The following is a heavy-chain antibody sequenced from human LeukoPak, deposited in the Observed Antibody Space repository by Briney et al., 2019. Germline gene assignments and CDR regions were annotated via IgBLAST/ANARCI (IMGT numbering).Heavy chain of an antibody. J-gene: IGHJ4*02. Sequence: ASVKVSCKASGYTFTSYGISWVRQAPGQGLEWMGWISAYNGNTNYAQKLQGRVTMTTDTSTSTAYMELRSLRSDDTAVYYCARDASLGYCSSTSCNKGFDYWGQGTLVTVSS. D-gene: IGHD2-2*02. CDR2: ISAYNGNT. V-gene: IGHV1-18*01. CDR3: ARDASLGYCSSTSCNKGFDY. CDR1: GYTFTSYG.